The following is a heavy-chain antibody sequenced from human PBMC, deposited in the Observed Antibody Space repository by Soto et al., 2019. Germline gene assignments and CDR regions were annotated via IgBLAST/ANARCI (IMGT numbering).Heavy chain of an antibody. CDR2: INHSGST. CDR3: ARAFEYSSSSSRQQLVLGADGMDV. V-gene: IGHV4-34*01. D-gene: IGHD6-13*01. J-gene: IGHJ6*02. Sequence: PSETLSLTCAVYGGSFSGYYWSWIRQPPGKGLEWIGEINHSGSTNYNPSLKSRVTISVDTSKNQFSLKLSSVTAADTAVYYCARAFEYSSSSSRQQLVLGADGMDVWGQGTTVTV. CDR1: GGSFSGYY.